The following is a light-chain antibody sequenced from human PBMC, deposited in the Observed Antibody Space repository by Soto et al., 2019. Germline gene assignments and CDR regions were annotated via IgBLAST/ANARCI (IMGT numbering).Light chain of an antibody. CDR3: QQSRT. CDR2: RAS. V-gene: IGKV3-15*01. J-gene: IGKJ2*01. Sequence: VMTQSPATLSVSPGERATLSCRASQNVGGSVAWYQQKPGQAPRLLIYRASTRATGIPARFSGSGSGTEFTLTISSLQSEGFAIYYCQQSRTFAQGTKLEIK. CDR1: QNVGGS.